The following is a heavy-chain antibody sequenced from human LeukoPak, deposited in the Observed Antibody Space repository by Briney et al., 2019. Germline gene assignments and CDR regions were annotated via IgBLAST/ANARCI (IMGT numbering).Heavy chain of an antibody. CDR2: ISAYNGNT. V-gene: IGHV1-18*01. CDR1: GYTFTSYG. D-gene: IGHD3-22*01. J-gene: IGHJ5*02. CDR3: ARHFDYYYDSTDPSNWFDP. Sequence: ASVKVSCKASGYTFTSYGIRWVRQAPGQGLEWMGWISAYNGNTNYAQKLQGRVTMTTDTSTSTAYMELRSLRSDDTAVYYCARHFDYYYDSTDPSNWFDPWGQGTLVTVSS.